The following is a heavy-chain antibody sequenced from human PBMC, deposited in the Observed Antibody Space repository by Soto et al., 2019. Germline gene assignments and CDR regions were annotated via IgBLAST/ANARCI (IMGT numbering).Heavy chain of an antibody. J-gene: IGHJ4*02. Sequence: GSLRLSCAASGFTFSNAWMSWVRQAPGKGLEWVGRIKSKTDGGTTDYAAPVKGRFTISRDDSKNTLYLQMNSLKTEDTAVYYCTTDQAAAGTLVYWGQGTLVTVSS. CDR1: GFTFSNAW. D-gene: IGHD6-13*01. V-gene: IGHV3-15*01. CDR2: IKSKTDGGTT. CDR3: TTDQAAAGTLVY.